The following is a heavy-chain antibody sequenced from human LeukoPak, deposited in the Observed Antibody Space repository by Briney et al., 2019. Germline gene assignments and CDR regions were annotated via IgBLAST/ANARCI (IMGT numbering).Heavy chain of an antibody. CDR3: ARADRLHGGPYLIGP. J-gene: IGHJ5*02. CDR2: INPNSGGT. D-gene: IGHD2-21*01. Sequence: ASVKVSCKTSGYSFTDYYIHWVRQAPGQGLEWMGWINPNSGGTSSAQKFQGRVTMTRDTSITTVYMEVSWLTSDDTAIYYCARADRLHGGPYLIGPWGQGTLVTVSS. V-gene: IGHV1-2*02. CDR1: GYSFTDYY.